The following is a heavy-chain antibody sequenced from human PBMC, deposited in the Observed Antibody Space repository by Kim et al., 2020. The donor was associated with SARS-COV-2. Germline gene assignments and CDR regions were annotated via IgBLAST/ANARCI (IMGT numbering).Heavy chain of an antibody. V-gene: IGHV1-2*02. CDR3: ARDLLSDCSGGSCNYYYYYGMDV. CDR2: INPNSGGT. CDR1: GYTFTGYY. Sequence: ASVKVSCKASGYTFTGYYMHWVRQAPGQGLEWMGWINPNSGGTNYAQKFQGRVTMTRDTSISTAYMELSRLRSDDTAVYYCARDLLSDCSGGSCNYYYYYGMDVWGQGTTVTVSS. D-gene: IGHD2-15*01. J-gene: IGHJ6*02.